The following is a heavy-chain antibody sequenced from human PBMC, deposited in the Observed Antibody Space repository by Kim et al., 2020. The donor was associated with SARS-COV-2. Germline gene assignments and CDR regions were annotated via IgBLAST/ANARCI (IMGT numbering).Heavy chain of an antibody. CDR2: IYYSGST. CDR1: GGSVSSGSYY. CDR3: ARALRTYYYDSSGILFDY. V-gene: IGHV4-61*01. D-gene: IGHD3-22*01. J-gene: IGHJ4*02. Sequence: SETLSLTCTVSGGSVSSGSYYWSWIRQPPGKGLEWIGYIYYSGSTNYNPSLKSRVTISVDTSKNQFSLKLSSVTAADTAVYYCARALRTYYYDSSGILFDYWGQATIVTVPS.